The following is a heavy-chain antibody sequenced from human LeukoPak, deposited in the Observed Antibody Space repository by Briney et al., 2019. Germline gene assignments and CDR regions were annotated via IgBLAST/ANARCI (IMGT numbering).Heavy chain of an antibody. D-gene: IGHD2-15*01. Sequence: NPSETLSLTCTVSGGPISSGSYYWSWIRQPAGKGLEWIGRIYTSGSTNYNPSLKSRVTMSVDTSKNQFSLKLSSVTAADTAVYYCARASYCSGGSCYSYYFDYWGQGTLVTVSS. J-gene: IGHJ4*02. CDR1: GGPISSGSYY. CDR3: ARASYCSGGSCYSYYFDY. CDR2: IYTSGST. V-gene: IGHV4-61*02.